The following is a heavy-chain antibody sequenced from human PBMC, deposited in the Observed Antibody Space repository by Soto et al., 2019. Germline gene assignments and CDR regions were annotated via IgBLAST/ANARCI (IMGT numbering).Heavy chain of an antibody. CDR1: GFAFSTYA. CDR2: ISGSGDST. CDR3: AKDGSNYCSSAGCLWDFDY. J-gene: IGHJ4*02. V-gene: IGHV3-23*01. D-gene: IGHD2-2*01. Sequence: EVQLLESGGGLVQPGGSLRLSCAASGFAFSTYAMNWVRQAPGKGLEWVSEISGSGDSTYYADSVKGRFTISRDNSENALYLQMNSLRAEATAVYYCAKDGSNYCSSAGCLWDFDYWGQGTLVTVSS.